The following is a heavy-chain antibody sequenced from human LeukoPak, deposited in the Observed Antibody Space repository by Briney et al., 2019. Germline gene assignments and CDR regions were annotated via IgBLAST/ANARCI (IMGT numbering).Heavy chain of an antibody. Sequence: SETLSLTCTVSGDSISSYYWSWIRQPPGKGLEWIGSIYYSGSTYYNPSLKSRVTISVDTSKSQFSLKLSSVTAADTAVYYCARQGAAGSFDYWGQGTLVTVSS. J-gene: IGHJ4*02. CDR1: GDSISSYY. V-gene: IGHV4-39*01. D-gene: IGHD6-13*01. CDR2: IYYSGST. CDR3: ARQGAAGSFDY.